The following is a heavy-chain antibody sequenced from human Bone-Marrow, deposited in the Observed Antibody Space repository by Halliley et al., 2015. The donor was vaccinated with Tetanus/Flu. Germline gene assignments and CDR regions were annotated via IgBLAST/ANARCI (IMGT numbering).Heavy chain of an antibody. CDR3: ARGPYSHSSGYLAEYFQH. D-gene: IGHD3-22*01. V-gene: IGHV3-21*01. CDR1: GITFSTYS. Sequence: SLRLSCAASGITFSTYSMNWVRQAPGKGLEWVSSISSSSSHIYYADSVKGRFTISRDNAKNSLYLQMNSLRAEDTAVYYCARGPYSHSSGYLAEYFQHWGQGTLVTVSS. CDR2: ISSSSSHI. J-gene: IGHJ1*01.